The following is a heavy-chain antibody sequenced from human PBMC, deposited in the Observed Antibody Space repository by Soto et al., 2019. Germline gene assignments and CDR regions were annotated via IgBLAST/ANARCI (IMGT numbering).Heavy chain of an antibody. CDR2: TKNKRNSFIT. CDR3: VIWPRNGYST. V-gene: IGHV3-72*01. CDR1: AFIISDHY. D-gene: IGHD4-4*01. J-gene: IGHJ4*02. Sequence: EVQLVESGGGLVQPGGSLRLSCATSAFIISDHYVDWVRQAPGKGLEWVGRTKNKRNSFITEYAASVKARFTISRDASKNAVYLQMNSLKSEDTALYYCVIWPRNGYSTWGQGTLVTVSS.